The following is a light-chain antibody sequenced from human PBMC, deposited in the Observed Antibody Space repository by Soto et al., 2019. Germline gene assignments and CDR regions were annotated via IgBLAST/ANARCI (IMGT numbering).Light chain of an antibody. V-gene: IGLV2-14*01. CDR2: EVN. CDR3: SSYTSIDPR. CDR1: SNNIGGYNY. J-gene: IGLJ2*01. Sequence: QSVLTQPASVSGSPGQAITISCTGSSNNIGGYNYVSWYQQHPGKAPKLLIYEVNFRASGVSNRFSGSKSGDTASLTISGLQAEDEADYYCSSYTSIDPRFGGGTKLTDL.